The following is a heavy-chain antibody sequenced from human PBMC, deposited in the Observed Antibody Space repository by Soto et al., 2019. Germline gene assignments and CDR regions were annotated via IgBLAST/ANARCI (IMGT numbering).Heavy chain of an antibody. CDR3: ARHRWGSGSYSGLLDF. D-gene: IGHD3-10*01. Sequence: SETLSLTCSVSGGSISTSSYFWGWIRQPPGKGLEWVGAVHYSGSANYRSSLQSRVTIPVDTSQNQFSLRLRSVTAADTAVYYCARHRWGSGSYSGLLDFWGQGALVTVSS. J-gene: IGHJ4*02. CDR2: VHYSGSA. V-gene: IGHV4-39*01. CDR1: GGSISTSSYF.